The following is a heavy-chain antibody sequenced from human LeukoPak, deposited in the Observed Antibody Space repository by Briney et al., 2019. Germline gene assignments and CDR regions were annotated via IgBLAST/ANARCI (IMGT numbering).Heavy chain of an antibody. CDR1: GYTFTSYY. CDR3: ARAGTIFGHYYYYMDV. Sequence: GASVKVSCKASGYTFTSYYMHWVRQAPGQGLEWMGIINPSGGSTSYAQKFQGRVTMTRDTSTSTVYMELSSLRSEDTAVYYCARAGTIFGHYYYYMDVWGKGTTATVSS. CDR2: INPSGGST. J-gene: IGHJ6*03. D-gene: IGHD1-1*01. V-gene: IGHV1-46*03.